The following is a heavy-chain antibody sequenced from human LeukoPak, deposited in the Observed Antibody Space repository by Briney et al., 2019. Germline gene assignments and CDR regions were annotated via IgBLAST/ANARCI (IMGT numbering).Heavy chain of an antibody. J-gene: IGHJ4*02. D-gene: IGHD2-21*02. V-gene: IGHV3-49*03. CDR3: TRDRIMTEF. CDR1: GFTLGDYS. Sequence: GGSLRLSSTASGFTLGDYSMTWFRQAPGKGLEWVSFIRNKASGGTTEHAASVRGRLTTSRDDSKTIAYLQMNSLKTEDTALYYWTRDRIMTEFWGQGTLVTVSS. CDR2: IRNKASGGTT.